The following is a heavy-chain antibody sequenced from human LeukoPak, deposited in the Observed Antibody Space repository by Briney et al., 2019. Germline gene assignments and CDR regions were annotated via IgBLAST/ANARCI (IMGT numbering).Heavy chain of an antibody. CDR1: GYTFTNYY. CDR2: INPSGGST. D-gene: IGHD4-23*01. J-gene: IGHJ5*02. CDR3: ARDNSIGGRGWWFDP. Sequence: ASVKVSCKASGYTFTNYYMHWVRQAPGQGLEWMGLINPSGGSTSYAEKFQGRVIMTRDMYTTTDYMELSSLRSEDTAVYYCARDNSIGGRGWWFDPWGQGTLVTVSS. V-gene: IGHV1-46*01.